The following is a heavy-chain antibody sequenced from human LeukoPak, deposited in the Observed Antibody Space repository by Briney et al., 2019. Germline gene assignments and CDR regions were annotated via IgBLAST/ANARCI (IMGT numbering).Heavy chain of an antibody. CDR1: GFNFTGYW. CDR2: IKQDGSEK. D-gene: IGHD6-19*01. J-gene: IGHJ4*02. Sequence: GGSLRVSCAASGFNFTGYWMSWVRQAPGKGLEWVANIKQDGSEKYYVDSVKGRFTISRDNAKNSLYLQMNSLRAEDTAVYYCASQSVTGFDYWGQGILVTVSS. CDR3: ASQSVTGFDY. V-gene: IGHV3-7*01.